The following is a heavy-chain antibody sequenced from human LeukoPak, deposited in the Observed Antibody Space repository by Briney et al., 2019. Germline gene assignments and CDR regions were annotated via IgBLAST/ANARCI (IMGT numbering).Heavy chain of an antibody. CDR1: GYTFTNYG. J-gene: IGHJ6*03. D-gene: IGHD2-8*02. V-gene: IGHV1-18*01. CDR2: ITPYNGIT. Sequence: ASVTVSCTASGYTFTNYGITWVRQAPGQGLEWMGWITPYNGITHSAQKFQDRIIMTTDTSTSTAYMELRDLRSDDTAIYYCAREYCTGTTCRLDFYYYYMDVWGTGTSVTVSS. CDR3: AREYCTGTTCRLDFYYYYMDV.